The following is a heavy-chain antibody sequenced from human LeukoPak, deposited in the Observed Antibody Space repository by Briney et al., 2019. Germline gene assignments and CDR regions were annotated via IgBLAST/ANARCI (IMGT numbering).Heavy chain of an antibody. CDR3: ARVGEGRYYQYYYMDV. Sequence: SGGSLRLSCAASGFTLSSYAMHWFRQAPGKGLEYVSAISKNGGNTYYANSMKGRFSISRDNSKNTLYLQMGSLRTEDMAVYYCARVGEGRYYQYYYMDVWGKGTTVTVSS. J-gene: IGHJ6*03. CDR1: GFTLSSYA. D-gene: IGHD1-26*01. V-gene: IGHV3-64*01. CDR2: ISKNGGNT.